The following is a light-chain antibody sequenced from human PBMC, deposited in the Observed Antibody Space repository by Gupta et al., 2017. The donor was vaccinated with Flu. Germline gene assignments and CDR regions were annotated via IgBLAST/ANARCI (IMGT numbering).Light chain of an antibody. CDR1: QSVSSNN. V-gene: IGKV3-20*01. CDR3: HQYDSAPWT. Sequence: EIVLTQSPGTLSLSPGGGATLSCSASQSVSSNNLAWYQQKPGQAPRLLISAVSSRATGIPDRYGGSGSGTDFTLSITRVEPEDAAVYYCHQYDSAPWTFGQGTKVEIK. CDR2: AVS. J-gene: IGKJ1*01.